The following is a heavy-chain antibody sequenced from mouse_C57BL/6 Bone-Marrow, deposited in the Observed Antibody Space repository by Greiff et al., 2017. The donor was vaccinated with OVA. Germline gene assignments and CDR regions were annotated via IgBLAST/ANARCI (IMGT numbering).Heavy chain of an antibody. J-gene: IGHJ1*03. CDR1: GFSLTSYG. D-gene: IGHD4-1*02. CDR3: AKMGLNWGTGYCDV. V-gene: IGHV2-5*01. Sequence: VQLQQSGPGLVQPSQSLSITCTVSGFSLTSYGVHWVRQSPGKGLEWLGVIWRGGSTDYNAAFMSRLSITKDNSKSQVFFKMNSLQADDTAIYYCAKMGLNWGTGYCDVWGTGTTVTVSS. CDR2: IWRGGST.